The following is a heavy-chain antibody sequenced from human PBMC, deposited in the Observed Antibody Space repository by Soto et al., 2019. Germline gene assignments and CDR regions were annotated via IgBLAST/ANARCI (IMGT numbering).Heavy chain of an antibody. Sequence: QVQLVESGGGVVQSGKSLRLSCAASGFTFNTYVMHWVRQAPGKGLEWLAFVSSAGGSKYYADSVTGRFTISRDNSQNTRHLQMNSLGPEDTAVYYCARGGGYSGYAPLDYWGQGTLVTVSS. V-gene: IGHV3-30-3*01. CDR3: ARGGGYSGYAPLDY. J-gene: IGHJ4*02. CDR1: GFTFNTYV. CDR2: VSSAGGSK. D-gene: IGHD5-12*01.